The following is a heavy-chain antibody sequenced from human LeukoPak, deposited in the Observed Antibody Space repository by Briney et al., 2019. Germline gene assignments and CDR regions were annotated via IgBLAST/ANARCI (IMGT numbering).Heavy chain of an antibody. CDR3: ARAYSSSSGRDAFDS. D-gene: IGHD6-6*01. V-gene: IGHV3-48*01. Sequence: GGSLRLSCAASGFTFNSYNMNWVRQAPGKGPEWVSYISSSSTIYYADSVKGRFTISRDSAKTSLFLQMNSLRGEDTAVYYCARAYSSSSGRDAFDSWGLGTLVTVSS. CDR2: ISSSSTI. J-gene: IGHJ3*02. CDR1: GFTFNSYN.